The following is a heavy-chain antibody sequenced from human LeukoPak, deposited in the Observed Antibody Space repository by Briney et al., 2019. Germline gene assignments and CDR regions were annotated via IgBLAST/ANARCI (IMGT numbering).Heavy chain of an antibody. V-gene: IGHV4-34*01. Sequence: SETLSLTCAVYGGSFSGYYWSWIRQPPGKGLEWIGEINHSGSTNYNPSLKSRVTISVDTSKNQFSLKLSSVTAADTAVYYCARGGIVVVPAAMRGYYYMDVWGKGTTVTASS. CDR1: GGSFSGYY. CDR3: ARGGIVVVPAAMRGYYYMDV. J-gene: IGHJ6*03. CDR2: INHSGST. D-gene: IGHD2-2*01.